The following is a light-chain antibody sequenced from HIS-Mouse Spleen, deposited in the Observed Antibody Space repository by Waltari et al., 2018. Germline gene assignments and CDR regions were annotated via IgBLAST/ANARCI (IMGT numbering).Light chain of an antibody. J-gene: IGLJ2*01. CDR2: EDS. V-gene: IGLV3-10*01. Sequence: SYELTQPPSVSVSPGQTARITCSGDALPKKYAYLYQKKSDQAPVLVIYEDSKRPSGIPERFSGSSSGTMATLTISGAQVEDEADYYCYSTDSSGNHRVFGGGTKLTVL. CDR3: YSTDSSGNHRV. CDR1: ALPKKY.